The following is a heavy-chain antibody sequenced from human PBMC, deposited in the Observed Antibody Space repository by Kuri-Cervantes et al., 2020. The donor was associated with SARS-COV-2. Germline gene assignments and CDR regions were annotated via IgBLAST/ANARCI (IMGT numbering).Heavy chain of an antibody. V-gene: IGHV3-23*01. CDR3: ARLIGDGYPRYSFDH. CDR1: GFTFSNAW. Sequence: GESLKISCAASGFTFSNAWMSWVRQAPGKGLEWVSAISGSGGSTYYADSVKGRFTISRDNSKNTLYLQMNSLRAEDTAVYYCARLIGDGYPRYSFDHWGQGTLVTVSS. D-gene: IGHD5-24*01. CDR2: ISGSGGST. J-gene: IGHJ4*02.